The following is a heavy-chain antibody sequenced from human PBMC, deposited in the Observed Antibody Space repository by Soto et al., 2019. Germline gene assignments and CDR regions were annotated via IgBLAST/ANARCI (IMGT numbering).Heavy chain of an antibody. CDR2: TYYRSKWYN. V-gene: IGHV6-1*01. CDR3: ARDLRLRWGGYYYYGMDV. Sequence: PSPTLSLTCVISGDSVSSNSAAWNWIRQSPSRGLGWLGRTYYRSKWYNDYAVSVKSRITINPDTSKNQFSLQLNSVTPEDTAVYYCARDLRLRWGGYYYYGMDVWGQGTTVTVSS. D-gene: IGHD4-17*01. J-gene: IGHJ6*02. CDR1: GDSVSSNSAA.